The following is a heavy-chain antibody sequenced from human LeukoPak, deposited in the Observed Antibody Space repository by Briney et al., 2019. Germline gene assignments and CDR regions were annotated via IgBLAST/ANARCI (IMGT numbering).Heavy chain of an antibody. CDR2: IAWDGGST. CDR1: GFTFEDYA. J-gene: IGHJ4*02. Sequence: GGSLRLSCAASGFTFEDYAMHWVRQVPGKGLEWVSFIAWDGGSTSYGDSVKGRFTITRDNSKNTLFLQLNSLRAEDTALYYCARDSTYYYESGSSGPHCFDTWGQGTLVTVSS. V-gene: IGHV3-43D*04. CDR3: ARDSTYYYESGSSGPHCFDT. D-gene: IGHD3-10*01.